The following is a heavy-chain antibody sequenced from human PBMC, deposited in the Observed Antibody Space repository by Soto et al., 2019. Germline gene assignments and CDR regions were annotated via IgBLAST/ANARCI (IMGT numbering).Heavy chain of an antibody. CDR3: SKDVGDIVVVVAATSDYYDYGMDV. CDR2: ISYDGSNK. J-gene: IGHJ6*02. D-gene: IGHD2-15*01. CDR1: GFTFSSYG. V-gene: IGHV3-30*18. Sequence: QVQLVESGGGVVQPGRSLRLSCAASGFTFSSYGLHWVRQAPGKGLEGVAVISYDGSNKYYADSVKGRFTIPRDNSKNTLYLQKNSLRAEDTAVYYCSKDVGDIVVVVAATSDYYDYGMDVWGQGTTVTVSS.